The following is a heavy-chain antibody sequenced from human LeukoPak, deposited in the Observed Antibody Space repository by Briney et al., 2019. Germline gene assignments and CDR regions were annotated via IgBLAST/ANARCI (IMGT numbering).Heavy chain of an antibody. D-gene: IGHD3-10*01. Sequence: ASVKVSCKASGYTFTGCYMHWVRQAPGQGLEWMGWINPNSGGTNYAQKFQGRVTMTRDTSISTAYMELSRLRSDDTAVYYCARVWFGEFMAINFDYWGQGTLVTVSS. V-gene: IGHV1-2*02. CDR1: GYTFTGCY. J-gene: IGHJ4*02. CDR2: INPNSGGT. CDR3: ARVWFGEFMAINFDY.